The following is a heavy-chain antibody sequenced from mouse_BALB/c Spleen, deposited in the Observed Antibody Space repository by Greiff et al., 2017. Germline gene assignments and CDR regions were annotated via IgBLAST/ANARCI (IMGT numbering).Heavy chain of an antibody. D-gene: IGHD2-14*01. Sequence: EVKLVESGGGLVKPGGSLKLSCAASGFTFSDYYMYWVRQTPEKRLEWVATISDGGSYTYYPDSVKGRFTISRDNAKNNLYLQMSSLKSEDTAMYYCAREKGPSTIGTTPFAYWGQGTLVTGSA. CDR2: ISDGGSYT. V-gene: IGHV5-4*02. CDR1: GFTFSDYY. CDR3: AREKGPSTIGTTPFAY. J-gene: IGHJ3*01.